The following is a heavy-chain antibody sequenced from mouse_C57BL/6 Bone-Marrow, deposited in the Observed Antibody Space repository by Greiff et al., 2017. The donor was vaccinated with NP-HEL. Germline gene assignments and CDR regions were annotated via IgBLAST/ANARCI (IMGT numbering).Heavy chain of an antibody. V-gene: IGHV5-9-1*02. CDR2: ISSGGDYI. CDR1: GFTFSSYA. J-gene: IGHJ3*01. D-gene: IGHD2-5*01. CDR3: TRAPFYYSNYPAGFAY. Sequence: EVMLVESGEGLVKPGGSLKLSCAASGFTFSSYAMSWVRQTPEKRLEWVAYISSGGDYIYYADTVKGRFTISRDNARNTLYLQMSSLKSEDTAMYDCTRAPFYYSNYPAGFAYWGQGTLVTVSA.